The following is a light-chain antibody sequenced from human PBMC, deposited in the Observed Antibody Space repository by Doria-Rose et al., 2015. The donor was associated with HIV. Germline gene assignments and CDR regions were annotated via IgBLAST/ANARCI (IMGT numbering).Light chain of an antibody. CDR1: QSVSANY. J-gene: IGKJ1*01. CDR2: GAS. Sequence: TQSPGTLSLSPGERATLSCRASQSVSANYLVWYQQRPGQSRRLRIYGASSRATDIPDRFSGSGSGTDITLTISRLEPEDFAVYYCHQYASSRTFGQGTKVEIK. V-gene: IGKV3-20*01. CDR3: HQYASSRT.